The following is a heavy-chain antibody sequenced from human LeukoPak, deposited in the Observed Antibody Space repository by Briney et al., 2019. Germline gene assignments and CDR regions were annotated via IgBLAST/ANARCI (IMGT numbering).Heavy chain of an antibody. CDR2: INPYNGGT. D-gene: IGHD3-22*01. V-gene: IGHV1-2*02. Sequence: ASVKVSCKASGYTFTGYWLHWVRQAPGQGLEWMGWINPYNGGTNYAQKFQGTVTMTRDTSISTAYVELSRVRSDDTAVYYCAREGLGDCSGYHHAFDIWGQGTMVTVSS. J-gene: IGHJ3*02. CDR1: GYTFTGYW. CDR3: AREGLGDCSGYHHAFDI.